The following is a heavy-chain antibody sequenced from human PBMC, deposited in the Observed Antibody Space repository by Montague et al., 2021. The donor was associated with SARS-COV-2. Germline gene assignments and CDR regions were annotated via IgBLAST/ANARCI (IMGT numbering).Heavy chain of an antibody. CDR1: GGSIRSSSHF. D-gene: IGHD1-26*01. Sequence: ETLPLTCTVSGGSIRSSSHFWGWFRQPPGQRLEWIGTISYSGSTYYSPSLKSRVIISVDTTKNQFSLNLRSATAADTAVYFCGLGRGFAVGNHYFYSYGSDVWGQGTTVTVSS. V-gene: IGHV4-39*07. CDR3: GLGRGFAVGNHYFYSYGSDV. J-gene: IGHJ6*02. CDR2: ISYSGST.